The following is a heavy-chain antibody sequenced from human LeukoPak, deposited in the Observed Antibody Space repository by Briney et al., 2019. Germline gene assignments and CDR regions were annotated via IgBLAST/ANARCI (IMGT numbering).Heavy chain of an antibody. J-gene: IGHJ3*02. CDR1: GYTFTNYY. V-gene: IGHV1-46*01. Sequence: ASVKVSCKTFGYTFTNYYIHWVRQAPGQGLEWMGIINPSGGGASYAQKFQGRVTMTRDTSTSTVYMELSSLRSEDTAVYYCARVGDYGGKRGPVEAFDIWGQGTMVTVSS. D-gene: IGHD4-23*01. CDR2: INPSGGGA. CDR3: ARVGDYGGKRGPVEAFDI.